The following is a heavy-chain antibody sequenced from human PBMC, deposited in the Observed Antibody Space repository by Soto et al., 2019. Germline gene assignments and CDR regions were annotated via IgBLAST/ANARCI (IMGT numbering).Heavy chain of an antibody. Sequence: SETLSLTCTVSGGSISSGGYYWSWIRQHPGKGLEWIGYIYYSGSTYYNPSLKSRVTISVDTSKNQFSLKLSSVTAADTAVYYCARTSQDDCTNGVCYTRGQQRTADFDYWGQGTLVTVSS. CDR2: IYYSGST. CDR1: GGSISSGGYY. J-gene: IGHJ4*02. V-gene: IGHV4-31*03. D-gene: IGHD2-8*01. CDR3: ARTSQDDCTNGVCYTRGQQRTADFDY.